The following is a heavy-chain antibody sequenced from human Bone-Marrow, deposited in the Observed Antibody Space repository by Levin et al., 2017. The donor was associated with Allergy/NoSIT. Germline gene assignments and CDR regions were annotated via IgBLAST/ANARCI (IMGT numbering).Heavy chain of an antibody. Sequence: GESLKISCAASGFTFRNFWVSWVRQTPGKGLEWVANIKEDGSQAYYVDPVKARFTIARDNAKNSLSLKMNSLRAEDTAVYYCTRYGTGWYNFDSWGQGALVTVSS. J-gene: IGHJ4*02. V-gene: IGHV3-7*01. CDR1: GFTFRNFW. CDR2: IKEDGSQA. D-gene: IGHD6-19*01. CDR3: TRYGTGWYNFDS.